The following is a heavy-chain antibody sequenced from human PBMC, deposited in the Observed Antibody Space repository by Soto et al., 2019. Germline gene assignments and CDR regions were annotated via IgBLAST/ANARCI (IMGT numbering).Heavy chain of an antibody. J-gene: IGHJ2*01. V-gene: IGHV3-23*01. CDR1: GFTFISYA. D-gene: IGHD4-17*01. CDR3: VKKSIGTVTNPVYWYFDL. CDR2: TSGGGDVA. Sequence: EVPLLESGGGLVQPGGSLRLSCAASGFTFISYAMSWVRQAPGKGLEWVSGTSGGGDVAFYADSVKGRFTISRDNSKNTLYLQMNSLRAEDTALYYCVKKSIGTVTNPVYWYFDLWGRGTLVTVSS.